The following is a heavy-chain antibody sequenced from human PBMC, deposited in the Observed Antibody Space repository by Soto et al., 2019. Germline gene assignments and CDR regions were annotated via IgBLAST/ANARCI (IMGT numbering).Heavy chain of an antibody. CDR3: ARDGSGTWGQNWFDP. CDR2: INPNSGGT. J-gene: IGHJ5*02. D-gene: IGHD3-10*01. V-gene: IGHV1-2*04. CDR1: GYTFTGYY. Sequence: GASVKVSCKASGYTFTGYYMHWVRQAPGQGLEWMGWINPNSGGTNYAQKFQGWVTMTRDTSISTAYMELSRLRSDDTAVYYCARDGSGTWGQNWFDPWGQGTLVTVSS.